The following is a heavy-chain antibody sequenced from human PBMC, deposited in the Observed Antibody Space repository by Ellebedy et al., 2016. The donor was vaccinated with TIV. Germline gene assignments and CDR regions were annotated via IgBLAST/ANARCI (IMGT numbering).Heavy chain of an antibody. CDR2: ISGSGGST. J-gene: IGHJ6*02. CDR1: GFTFSSYA. V-gene: IGHV3-23*01. CDR3: ARDESVSPRSNIVVVPAAIPAQVFNYYYGMDV. Sequence: GESLKISCAASGFTFSSYAMSWVRQAPGKGLEWVSAISGSGGSTYYADSVKGRFTISRDNAKNSLYLQMNSLRAEDTAVYYCARDESVSPRSNIVVVPAAIPAQVFNYYYGMDVWGQGTTVTVSS. D-gene: IGHD2-2*01.